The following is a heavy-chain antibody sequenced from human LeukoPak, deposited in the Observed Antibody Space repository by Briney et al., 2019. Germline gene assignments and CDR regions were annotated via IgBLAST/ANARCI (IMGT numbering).Heavy chain of an antibody. D-gene: IGHD2-15*01. CDR1: GYTFTGYY. J-gene: IGHJ4*02. CDR2: INPNSGGT. CDR3: ARGGYCSGAACYHLPDF. Sequence: ASVKVSCKASGYTFTGYYMHWVRQAPVQGLEWMGWINPNSGGTNYAQKFQGRLTMTRDTSISTAYMELSSLSSDDTAVYYCARGGYCSGAACYHLPDFWGQGTLVTVSS. V-gene: IGHV1-2*02.